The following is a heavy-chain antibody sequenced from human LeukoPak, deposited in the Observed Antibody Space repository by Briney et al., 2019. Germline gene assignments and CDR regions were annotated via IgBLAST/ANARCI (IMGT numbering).Heavy chain of an antibody. CDR3: AREEGGAVAGPRFDY. Sequence: SETLSLTCTVSGGSMSGYFWAWIRRPAGKGLEWIGRIYSSGTTNYNLSLKSRVTMSLDTSKNQFSLKLSSVTAADTAVYYCAREEGGAVAGPRFDYWGQGTLVTVSS. CDR2: IYSSGTT. D-gene: IGHD6-19*01. V-gene: IGHV4-4*07. CDR1: GGSMSGYF. J-gene: IGHJ4*02.